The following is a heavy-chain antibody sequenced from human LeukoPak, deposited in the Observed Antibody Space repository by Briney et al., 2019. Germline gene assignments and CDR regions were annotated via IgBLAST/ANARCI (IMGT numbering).Heavy chain of an antibody. CDR1: GFTFSSYA. J-gene: IGHJ4*02. Sequence: GGSLRLSCAASGFTFSSYAMSWVRQAPGKGLEWVSYISSSSSTIYYADSVKGRFTISRDNAKNSLYLQMNSLRAEDTAVYYCAREARVRGVYFDYWGQGTLVTVSS. V-gene: IGHV3-48*01. D-gene: IGHD3-10*01. CDR3: AREARVRGVYFDY. CDR2: ISSSSSTI.